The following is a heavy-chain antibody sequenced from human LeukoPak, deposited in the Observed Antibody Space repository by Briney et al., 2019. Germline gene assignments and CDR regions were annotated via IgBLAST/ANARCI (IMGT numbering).Heavy chain of an antibody. V-gene: IGHV4-59*01. Sequence: SETLSLTRTVSGGSISGYSRSWIRQPPGKGLECIGYIYYSGSTNYNPPLKSRVTMSVDTSKNQFSLSLSSVTAADTAVYYCARANLRDWFDPWGQGTLVTVSS. CDR2: IYYSGST. J-gene: IGHJ5*02. CDR1: GGSISGYS. CDR3: ARANLRDWFDP.